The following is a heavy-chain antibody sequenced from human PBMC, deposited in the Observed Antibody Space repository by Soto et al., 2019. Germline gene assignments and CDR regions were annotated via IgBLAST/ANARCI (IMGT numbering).Heavy chain of an antibody. J-gene: IGHJ6*02. D-gene: IGHD4-17*01. V-gene: IGHV4-30-4*01. CDR2: IYYNGNT. CDR3: ARATTVTSSFFFYGLDI. CDR1: GGSISDDDYY. Sequence: QVQLHESGPGLVKPSQTLSLTCTVSGGSISDDDYYWNWIRQSPGKGLEWIGHIYYNGNTYYNPSLMSRLTMSLDTSQNQFSLHLASVIAADSALYFCARATTVTSSFFFYGLDIWGQGTTVTVSS.